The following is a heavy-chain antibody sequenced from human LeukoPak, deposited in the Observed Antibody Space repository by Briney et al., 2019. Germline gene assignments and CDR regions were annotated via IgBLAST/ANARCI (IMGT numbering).Heavy chain of an antibody. Sequence: GASVKVSCKASGYTFSTYGINWVRQAAGQGLEWMGWINTNNGNTNYAQKFQGRVTMTRDTSTSTAYMELRSLGSDDTAVYYCARKGCFDNCYLFDYWGQGTLVTVSS. CDR3: ARKGCFDNCYLFDY. V-gene: IGHV1-18*01. J-gene: IGHJ4*02. CDR1: GYTFSTYG. D-gene: IGHD1-20*01. CDR2: INTNNGNT.